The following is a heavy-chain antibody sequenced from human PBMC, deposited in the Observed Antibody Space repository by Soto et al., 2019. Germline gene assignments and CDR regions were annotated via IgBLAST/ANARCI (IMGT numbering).Heavy chain of an antibody. CDR3: ARRSSGRLTTAWAPLDW. CDR1: GFTFSTYW. D-gene: IGHD2-21*01. CDR2: IKPDGSEK. Sequence: EVQLVESGAGLVQPGESLRVSCAASGFTFSTYWMTWVRQAPGKGLEWVANIKPDGSEKFYVGSVRGRFTTSRDNAKNSMYLQMNSLRADDTAVYYCARRSSGRLTTAWAPLDWWGQVTLVTVSS. V-gene: IGHV3-7*03. J-gene: IGHJ4*02.